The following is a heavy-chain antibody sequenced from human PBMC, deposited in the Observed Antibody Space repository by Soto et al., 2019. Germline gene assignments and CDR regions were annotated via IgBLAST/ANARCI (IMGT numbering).Heavy chain of an antibody. J-gene: IGHJ5*02. CDR1: GYTFIDYS. CDR2: INPVNGNT. V-gene: IGHV1-3*01. D-gene: IGHD3-10*01. CDR3: ARARGPNWFDP. Sequence: ASVKVSCKTSGYTFIDYSMHWVRQAPGERLEWMGWINPVNGNTEYSEKFQDRLTITRDTSASTSYMELTSLRSDDTSVYCCARARGPNWFDPWGKGTLVTVSS.